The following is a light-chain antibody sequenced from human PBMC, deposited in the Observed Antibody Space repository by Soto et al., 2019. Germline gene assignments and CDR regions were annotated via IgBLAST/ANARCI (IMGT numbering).Light chain of an antibody. J-gene: IGKJ3*01. Sequence: DIQMTQSPSTLSASVGDRVTITCRASQSISSWLAWYQQKPGKAPKVLIYKASSLQSGVPSRFSGSGSGTEFTLTISSLQPDDFATYYGQQYNSALFTFGPGTKVYIK. CDR3: QQYNSALFT. CDR2: KAS. V-gene: IGKV1-5*03. CDR1: QSISSW.